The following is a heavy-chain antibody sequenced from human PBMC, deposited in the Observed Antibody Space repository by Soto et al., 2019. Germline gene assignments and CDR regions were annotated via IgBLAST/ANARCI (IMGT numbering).Heavy chain of an antibody. CDR3: ARGGGVGVAGSAAFDM. CDR2: INPATGAA. Sequence: QLHLVQSGAVVKKPGASVTVSCSASGYPVTAYYMHWVRQAPGRGLEWLGGINPATGAAKYTQTFRGRVTKTRDTSTSTVFMELSGLPSEDTAVFYWARGGGVGVAGSAAFDMWGQGTLVTVSS. J-gene: IGHJ3*02. D-gene: IGHD3-3*01. CDR1: GYPVTAYY. V-gene: IGHV1-2*02.